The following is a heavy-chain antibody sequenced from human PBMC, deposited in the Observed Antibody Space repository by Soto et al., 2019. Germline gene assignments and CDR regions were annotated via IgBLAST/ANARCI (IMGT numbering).Heavy chain of an antibody. CDR3: ARDLGWGSAFDY. J-gene: IGHJ4*02. Sequence: EVQLVESGGGLVKPGGSLRLSCAASEFTFSSYSMNWVRQAPGKGLEWVSSISSSSSYIYYADSVKGRFTISRDNAKNSLYLQMNSLRAEDTAVYYCARDLGWGSAFDYWGQGTLVTVSS. D-gene: IGHD7-27*01. CDR2: ISSSSSYI. CDR1: EFTFSSYS. V-gene: IGHV3-21*01.